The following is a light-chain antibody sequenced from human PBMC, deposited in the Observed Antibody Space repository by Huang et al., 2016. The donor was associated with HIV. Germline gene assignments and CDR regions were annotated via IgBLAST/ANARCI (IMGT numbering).Light chain of an antibody. Sequence: DIQMTQSPSSLSASIGDRVTITCQASQDICKYLNWYQQKSVQAPKLLIFDASNLQTGGSSRFSGSGSGTDFTFTINTLQPEDIATYYCQHYDSLPPWTFGQGTRVQI. J-gene: IGKJ1*01. CDR3: QHYDSLPPWT. CDR2: DAS. CDR1: QDICKY. V-gene: IGKV1-33*01.